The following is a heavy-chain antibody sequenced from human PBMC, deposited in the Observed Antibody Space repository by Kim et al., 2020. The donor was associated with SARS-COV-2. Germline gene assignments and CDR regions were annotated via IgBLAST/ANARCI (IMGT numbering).Heavy chain of an antibody. J-gene: IGHJ2*01. CDR1: GSTFGSSA. V-gene: IGHV3-23*01. CDR2: IFCSGSGT. CDR3: ARHLHVTTVTFNWYFDL. D-gene: IGHD2-21*02. Sequence: GGSLRLSSAATGSTFGSSAMSWVRQAPGKGLEWASGIFCSGSGTYYADSVKGRFTISRDNFQNTLFLQMDNLRVEDTAVYYCARHLHVTTVTFNWYFDLWGRGTMVTVSS.